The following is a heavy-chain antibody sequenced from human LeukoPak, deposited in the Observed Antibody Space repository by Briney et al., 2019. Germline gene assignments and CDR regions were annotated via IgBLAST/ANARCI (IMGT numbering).Heavy chain of an antibody. CDR3: AKDFWGGWLGVGFDY. J-gene: IGHJ4*02. CDR2: ITGSGDST. D-gene: IGHD3-3*01. CDR1: EFSFSSYA. Sequence: PGGSLRLSCAASEFSFSSYAMSWVRQAPGKGLEWVSAITGSGDSTYYAESVKGRFTISRDNSRNTLYLQMNSLRADDTAVYYCAKDFWGGWLGVGFDYGGQGTLVTVSS. V-gene: IGHV3-23*01.